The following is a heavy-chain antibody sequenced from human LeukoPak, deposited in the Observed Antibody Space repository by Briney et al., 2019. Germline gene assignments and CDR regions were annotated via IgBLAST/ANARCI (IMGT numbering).Heavy chain of an antibody. CDR1: GFTFGDYA. D-gene: IGHD3-3*01. CDR2: IRSKAYGGTT. CDR3: TRALYDFWSGPRFDP. Sequence: GGSQRLSCTASGFTFGDYAMSWVRQAPGKGLEWVGFIRSKAYGGTTEYAASVKGRFTISRDDSKSIAYLQMNSLKTEDTAVYYCTRALYDFWSGPRFDPWGQGTLVTVSS. J-gene: IGHJ5*02. V-gene: IGHV3-49*04.